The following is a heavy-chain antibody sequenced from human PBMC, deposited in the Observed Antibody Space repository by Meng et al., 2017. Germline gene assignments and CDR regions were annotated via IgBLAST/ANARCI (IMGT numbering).Heavy chain of an antibody. CDR2: INPKSGDT. CDR3: ARDEDISAAGKLFGDY. V-gene: IGHV1-2*06. J-gene: IGHJ4*02. D-gene: IGHD6-13*01. CDR1: GYTFTDYW. Sequence: QVQLVQSGAEVKKPGASVQVSCKASGYTFTDYWLHWVRRAPGQGLEWMGRINPKSGDTHYAQRFQGRVTMTGDTSISTAYMELSGLRSDDTAMYYCARDEDISAAGKLFGDYWGQGTLVTVSS.